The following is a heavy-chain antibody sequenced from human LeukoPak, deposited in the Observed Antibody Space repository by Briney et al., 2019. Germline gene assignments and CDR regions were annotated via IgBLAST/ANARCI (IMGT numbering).Heavy chain of an antibody. Sequence: PWESLKISCKGSGYSFTSYWIGWVRQMPGKGLEWMGIIYPGDSDTRYSPSSQGQVTISADKSINTAYLQWSSLKASDTAMYYCARGGSGSYYPHDAFDIWGQGKIVTVSS. V-gene: IGHV5-51*01. J-gene: IGHJ3*02. CDR1: GYSFTSYW. CDR3: ARGGSGSYYPHDAFDI. D-gene: IGHD3-10*01. CDR2: IYPGDSDT.